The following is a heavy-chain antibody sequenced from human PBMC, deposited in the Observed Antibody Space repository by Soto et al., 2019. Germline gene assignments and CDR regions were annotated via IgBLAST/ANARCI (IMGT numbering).Heavy chain of an antibody. Sequence: SVKVSCKASGGTFSSYAISWVRQAPGQGLEWMGGIIPIFGTANYAQKFQGRVTITADESTSTAYMEMSSLRSEDTAVHYCARDLGRGGISLHSSSWQEDDYYYYGMDVWG. CDR2: IIPIFGTA. V-gene: IGHV1-69*13. J-gene: IGHJ6*02. D-gene: IGHD6-13*01. CDR1: GGTFSSYA. CDR3: ARDLGRGGISLHSSSWQEDDYYYYGMDV.